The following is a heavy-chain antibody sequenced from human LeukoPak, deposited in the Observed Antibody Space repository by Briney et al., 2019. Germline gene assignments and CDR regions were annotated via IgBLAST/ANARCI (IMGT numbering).Heavy chain of an antibody. D-gene: IGHD2-2*02. CDR2: IYYSGST. CDR1: GGSISSSSYY. J-gene: IGHJ4*02. Sequence: SETLSLTCTVSGGSISSSSYYWGWIRQPPGKGLEWIGSIYYSGSTYYNPSLKSRVTISVDTSKNQFSLKLSSVTAADTAVYYCAREVGGRYQLLYHSTWFDYWGQGTLVTVSS. CDR3: AREVGGRYQLLYHSTWFDY. V-gene: IGHV4-39*02.